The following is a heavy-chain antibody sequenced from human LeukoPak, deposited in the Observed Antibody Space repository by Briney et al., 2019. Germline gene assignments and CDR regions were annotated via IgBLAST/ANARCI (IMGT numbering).Heavy chain of an antibody. D-gene: IGHD3-3*01. CDR2: ISAYNGNT. Sequence: GASVKVSCKASGYTFTSYGISWVRQAPGQGLEWMGWISAYNGNTNYAQKLQGRVTMTTDTSTSTAYMELRSLRSDDTAVYYCARTYYDFWSGYYNCPGYWGQGTLVTVSS. CDR3: ARTYYDFWSGYYNCPGY. CDR1: GYTFTSYG. J-gene: IGHJ4*02. V-gene: IGHV1-18*01.